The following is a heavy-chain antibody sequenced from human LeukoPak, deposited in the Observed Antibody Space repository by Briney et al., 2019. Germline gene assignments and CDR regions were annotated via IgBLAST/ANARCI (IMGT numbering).Heavy chain of an antibody. D-gene: IGHD2/OR15-2a*01. J-gene: IGHJ4*02. CDR1: GFTFSSYS. CDR2: ISSSSSTI. Sequence: PGGSLRLSCAASGFTFSSYSMNWVRQAPGKGLEWVSYISSSSSTIYYADSVEGRFTISKDNAKNTVYLQMNSLRAEDTAVYYCVSFYETYWGRGTLVTVSS. CDR3: VSFYETY. V-gene: IGHV3-48*04.